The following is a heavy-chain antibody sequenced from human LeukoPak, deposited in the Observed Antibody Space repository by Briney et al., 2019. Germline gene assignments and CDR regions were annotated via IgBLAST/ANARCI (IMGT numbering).Heavy chain of an antibody. CDR1: GDSLRSYY. Sequence: SETLSLTCTVSGDSLRSYYWSWIRQPPGKGLEWIGYIYYSGSTYYNPSLKSRVTISVDTSKNQFSLKLSSVTAADTAVYYCAKERGFYSVYWGQGTLVTVSS. D-gene: IGHD3-10*02. CDR3: AKERGFYSVY. J-gene: IGHJ4*02. CDR2: IYYSGST. V-gene: IGHV4-59*04.